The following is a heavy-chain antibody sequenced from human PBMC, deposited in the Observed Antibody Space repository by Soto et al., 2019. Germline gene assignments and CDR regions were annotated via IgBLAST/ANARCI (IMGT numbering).Heavy chain of an antibody. CDR1: GGSISSGGYY. J-gene: IGHJ5*02. CDR3: ARERGVGRTNWFDP. CDR2: IYYSGST. Sequence: QVQLQESGPGLVKPSQTLSLTCTVSGGSISSGGYYWSWIRQHPGKALEWIGYIYYSGSTYYNPSRKSRVTIPVDTSKNQFSLKLSSVTAADTAVYYCARERGVGRTNWFDPWGQGTLVTVSS. D-gene: IGHD2-2*01. V-gene: IGHV4-31*03.